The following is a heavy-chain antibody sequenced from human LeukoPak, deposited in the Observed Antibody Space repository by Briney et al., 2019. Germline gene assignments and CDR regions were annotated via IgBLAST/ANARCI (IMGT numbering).Heavy chain of an antibody. CDR1: GFTVSSNY. D-gene: IGHD5-24*01. CDR2: IYSGGST. Sequence: PGGSLRLSCAASGFTVSSNYMSWVRQAPGKGLEWVSLIYSGGSTYYADSVKGRFTISRDNSKNTLCLQMNSLRAEDTAVYYCARVRESKRAHYDAFDIWGQGTMVTVSS. J-gene: IGHJ3*02. V-gene: IGHV3-66*02. CDR3: ARVRESKRAHYDAFDI.